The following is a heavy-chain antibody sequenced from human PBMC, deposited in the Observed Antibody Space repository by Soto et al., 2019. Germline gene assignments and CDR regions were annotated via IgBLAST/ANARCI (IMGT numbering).Heavy chain of an antibody. J-gene: IGHJ4*02. D-gene: IGHD3-10*01. CDR2: IYYSGST. V-gene: IGHV4-39*01. CDR3: ARQTYFPGSNRFCDL. Sequence: QVQLQESGPGLVKPSETLSLTCTVSGGSIYSSSYSWGWIRQPPGKGLEWIGSIYYSGSTSYNPSLKSRVTISVDTSKSQFYLKLSSVTAADSAVFSCARQTYFPGSNRFCDLWGQGTLGIVSS. CDR1: GGSIYSSSYS.